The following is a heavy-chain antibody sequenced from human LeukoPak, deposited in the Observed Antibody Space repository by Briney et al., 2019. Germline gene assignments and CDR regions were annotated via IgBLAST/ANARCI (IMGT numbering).Heavy chain of an antibody. CDR2: IYPGDSDT. CDR3: ARQELLWFGLDQIYYFDY. J-gene: IGHJ4*02. D-gene: IGHD3-10*01. V-gene: IGHV5-51*01. CDR1: GYSFTSYW. Sequence: GESLKISCKGSGYSFTSYWIGWVRQMSGKGLEWMGIIYPGDSDTRYSPSFQGQVTISADKSISTAYLQWSSLKASDTAMYYCARQELLWFGLDQIYYFDYWGQGTLVTVSS.